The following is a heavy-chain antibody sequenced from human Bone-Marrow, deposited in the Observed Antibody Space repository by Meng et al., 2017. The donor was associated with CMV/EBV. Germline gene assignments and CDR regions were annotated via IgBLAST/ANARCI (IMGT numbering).Heavy chain of an antibody. V-gene: IGHV3-21*01. D-gene: IGHD2-2*01. CDR3: ARGGGYCSSTSCYSHYYYGKDV. CDR2: FSTSSSYI. CDR1: GFTFSSYS. J-gene: IGHJ6*02. Sequence: GGSLRLSCTASGFTFSSYSMNWVRQAPGKGLEWVSSFSTSSSYIYYADSVKGRFTISRDNAKNLLYLQMNSLRAEDTAVYYCARGGGYCSSTSCYSHYYYGKDVWGQGTTVTVSS.